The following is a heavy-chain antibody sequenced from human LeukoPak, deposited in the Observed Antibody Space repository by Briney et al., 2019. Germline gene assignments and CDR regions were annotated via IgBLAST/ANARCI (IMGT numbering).Heavy chain of an antibody. V-gene: IGHV1-18*01. CDR3: GRQVDTSMALPDY. Sequence: WGSVKVSFKSSVYTFANYGISWVRQAPGLGLAWMGWISGYKGKTNYAQKFQGRVTMTTDTSTRIAFMELRGLRSDDTAVYYCGRQVDTSMALPDYWGQGTLVTVSS. CDR2: ISGYKGKT. J-gene: IGHJ4*02. D-gene: IGHD5-18*01. CDR1: VYTFANYG.